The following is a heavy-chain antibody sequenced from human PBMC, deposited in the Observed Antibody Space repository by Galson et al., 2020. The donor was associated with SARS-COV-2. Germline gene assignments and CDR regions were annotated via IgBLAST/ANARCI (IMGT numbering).Heavy chain of an antibody. D-gene: IGHD3-3*01. Sequence: KISCKASGGTFSSYAISWVRQAPGQGLEWMGGIIPILGIANYAQKFQGRVTITADKSTSTAYMELSSLRSEDTAVYYCARGNSGITIFGVVTHYYYYMDVWGKGTTVTVSS. V-gene: IGHV1-69*10. CDR1: GGTFSSYA. CDR3: ARGNSGITIFGVVTHYYYYMDV. CDR2: IIPILGIA. J-gene: IGHJ6*03.